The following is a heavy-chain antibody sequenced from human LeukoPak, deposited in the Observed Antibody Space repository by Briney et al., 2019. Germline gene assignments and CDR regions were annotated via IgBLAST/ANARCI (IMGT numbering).Heavy chain of an antibody. CDR3: GRDHRGADAFDI. D-gene: IGHD5-12*01. CDR2: IYSGGST. CDR1: GCTVSGNY. J-gene: IGHJ3*02. Sequence: PGGSLRLSCAASGCTVSGNYMSWVRQAPGKGLEWVSVIYSGGSTYYADSVKGRFTISRDNSKNTLYLQMNSLRAEDTAVYYCGRDHRGADAFDIWGQGTMVTVSS. V-gene: IGHV3-66*02.